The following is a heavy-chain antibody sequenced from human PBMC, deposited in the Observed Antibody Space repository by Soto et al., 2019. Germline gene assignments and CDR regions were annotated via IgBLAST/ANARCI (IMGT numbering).Heavy chain of an antibody. CDR3: ARGGSGWYYYGMDV. J-gene: IGHJ6*02. CDR2: ISSSSSTI. CDR1: GFTFSSYS. V-gene: IGHV3-48*02. Sequence: EVQLVESGGGLVQPGGSLRLSCAASGFTFSSYSMNWVRQAPGKGLEWVSYISSSSSTIYYADSVKGRFTISRDNAKNSLYLQMNSLRDEDTAVYYCARGGSGWYYYGMDVWGQGTTVTVSS. D-gene: IGHD6-19*01.